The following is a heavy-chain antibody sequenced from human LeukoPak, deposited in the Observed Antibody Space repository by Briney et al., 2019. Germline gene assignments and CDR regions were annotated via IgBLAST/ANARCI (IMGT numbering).Heavy chain of an antibody. CDR2: INTNTGNP. D-gene: IGHD3-16*01. J-gene: IGHJ3*02. Sequence: ASVKVSCKASGYTFTGYYMHWVRQAPGQGLEWMGWINTNTGNPTYAQGFTGRFVFSLDTSVSTAYLQISSLKAEDTAVYYCARGGGQDAFDIWGQGTMVTVSS. CDR3: ARGGGQDAFDI. V-gene: IGHV7-4-1*02. CDR1: GYTFTGYY.